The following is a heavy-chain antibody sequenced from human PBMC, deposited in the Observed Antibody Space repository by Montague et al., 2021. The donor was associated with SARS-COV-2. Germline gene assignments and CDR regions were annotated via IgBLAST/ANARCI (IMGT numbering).Heavy chain of an antibody. CDR3: SSAPIYSFGFWAY. D-gene: IGHD3-3*01. V-gene: IGHV4-34*01. J-gene: IGHJ4*02. CDR2: INHSGYT. CDR1: GASSSNYY. Sequence: SETLSLTCAVYGASSSNYYWSWVRQSPGKGLEWVGEINHSGYTDYNPSLESRLTISLDSSKKHFSLKMTSVTSADTAIYYFSSAPIYSFGFWAYWGQGTLVSVCS.